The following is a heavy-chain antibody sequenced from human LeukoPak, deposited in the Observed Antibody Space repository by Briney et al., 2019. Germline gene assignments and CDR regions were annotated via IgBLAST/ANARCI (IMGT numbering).Heavy chain of an antibody. Sequence: GGSLRLSCAASGFTFSSYWMSWVRQAPGKGLEWVANIKQDGSEKYYVDSVKGRFTISRDNAKNSLYLQMNNLRAEDTAVYYCARARYCSSYSCYKDYWGQGTLVTVSS. CDR2: IKQDGSEK. CDR1: GFTFSSYW. D-gene: IGHD2-2*02. J-gene: IGHJ4*02. V-gene: IGHV3-7*01. CDR3: ARARYCSSYSCYKDY.